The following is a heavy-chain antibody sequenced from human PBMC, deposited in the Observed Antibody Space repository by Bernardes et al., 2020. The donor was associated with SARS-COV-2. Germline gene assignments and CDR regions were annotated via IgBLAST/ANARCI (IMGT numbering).Heavy chain of an antibody. CDR1: GGSVSSGSYH. V-gene: IGHV4-61*01. J-gene: IGHJ4*02. Sequence: SETLSLTCSVSGGSVSSGSYHWSWIRQPPGKGLEWIGHVSFARSNKYNPSLSGRVTISEDTSKNQFSLRLTSVTAADTAVYFCLGYIMGGGGLTEWGQGTLVTVSS. CDR3: LGYIMGGGGLTE. CDR2: VSFARSN. D-gene: IGHD3-9*01.